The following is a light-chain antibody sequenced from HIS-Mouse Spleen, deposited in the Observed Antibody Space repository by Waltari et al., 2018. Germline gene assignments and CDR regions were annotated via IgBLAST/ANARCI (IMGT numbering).Light chain of an antibody. CDR3: AAWDDSLNGWV. CDR1: SSNIGRNT. V-gene: IGLV1-44*01. CDR2: SNN. J-gene: IGLJ3*02. Sequence: QSVLTQPPSASGTPGQRVTTSCSGSSSNIGRNTVTWYQQLPGTAPKLLIYSNNQRPSGVPDRFSGSKSGTSASLAISGLQSEDEADYYCAAWDDSLNGWVFGGGTKLTVL.